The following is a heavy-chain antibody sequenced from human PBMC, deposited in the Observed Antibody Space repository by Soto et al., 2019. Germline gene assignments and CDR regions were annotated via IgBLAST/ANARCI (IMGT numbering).Heavy chain of an antibody. J-gene: IGHJ5*02. V-gene: IGHV4-39*01. CDR1: GGSISSSSYY. CDR3: ASLHGARFDP. CDR2: IYYSGNT. D-gene: IGHD4-17*01. Sequence: SETLSLTCTVSGGSISSSSYYWGWIRQPPGKGLEWIGSIYYSGNTYYNPSLKSRVTISVDTSKNQFSLKLTSVTAADTAVYYCASLHGARFDPWGQGTLVTVSS.